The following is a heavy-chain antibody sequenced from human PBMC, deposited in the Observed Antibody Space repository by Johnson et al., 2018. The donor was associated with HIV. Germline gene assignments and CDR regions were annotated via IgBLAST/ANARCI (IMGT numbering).Heavy chain of an antibody. Sequence: QVQLVESGGGVVQPGGSLRLSCAASGFTFSSYAMHWVRQAPGKGLEWVAVISYDGSNKYYADSVKGRFTISRDNSKNTLYLQMGSLRAEDMAVYYCARGAGQRGTFSSGFDIWGQGTMVTVSS. CDR3: ARGAGQRGTFSSGFDI. V-gene: IGHV3-30*14. CDR2: ISYDGSNK. D-gene: IGHD3-16*01. CDR1: GFTFSSYA. J-gene: IGHJ3*02.